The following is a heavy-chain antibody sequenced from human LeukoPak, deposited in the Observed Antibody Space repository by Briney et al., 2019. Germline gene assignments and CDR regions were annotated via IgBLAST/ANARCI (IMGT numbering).Heavy chain of an antibody. CDR1: GGSFSGYY. D-gene: IGHD3-3*01. CDR3: ARVLTIFGVVKGYYYMDV. Sequence: SETLSLTCAVYGGSFSGYYWSWIRQPPGKGLEWIGEINHSGSTNYNPSLKSRVTISVDTSKNQFSLKLSSVTAVDTAVYYCARVLTIFGVVKGYYYMDVWGKGTTVTVSS. V-gene: IGHV4-34*01. CDR2: INHSGST. J-gene: IGHJ6*03.